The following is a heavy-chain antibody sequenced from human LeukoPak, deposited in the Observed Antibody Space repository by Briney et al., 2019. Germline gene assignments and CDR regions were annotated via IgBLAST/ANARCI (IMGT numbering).Heavy chain of an antibody. V-gene: IGHV4-4*07. CDR3: AREAQYYYGSGSYYSYWFDP. CDR2: IYTSGST. CDR1: GGSISSYY. Sequence: SETLSLTCTVSGGSISSYYWSWIRQPAGKGLEWIGRIYTSGSTNYNPSLKSRVTMSVDTSKNQFSVKLSSVTAADTAVYYCAREAQYYYGSGSYYSYWFDPWGQGTLVTVSS. J-gene: IGHJ5*02. D-gene: IGHD3-10*01.